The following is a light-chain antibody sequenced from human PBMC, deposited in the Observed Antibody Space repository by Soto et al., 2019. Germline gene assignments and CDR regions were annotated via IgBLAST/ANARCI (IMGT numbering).Light chain of an antibody. CDR2: AAS. Sequence: IQVTQSPSSLSASVGDRVTITCQASQDIRKNLNWYQHKPGKAPKLLIYAASNLEIGAPSRFSGRGSGTEFTFTISSLQPEDIATYYCQQYESLPLTFGQGTRLEIK. V-gene: IGKV1-33*01. CDR3: QQYESLPLT. J-gene: IGKJ5*01. CDR1: QDIRKN.